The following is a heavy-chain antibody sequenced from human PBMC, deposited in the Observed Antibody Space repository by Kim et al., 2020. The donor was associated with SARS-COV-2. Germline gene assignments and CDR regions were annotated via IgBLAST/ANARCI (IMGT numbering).Heavy chain of an antibody. V-gene: IGHV1-46*01. D-gene: IGHD3-22*01. CDR2: INPSGGST. Sequence: ASVKVSCKASGYTFTSYCMHWVRQAPGQGLEWMGIINPSGGSTSYAQKFQGRVTMTRDTSTSTVYMELSSLRSEDTAVYYCARASGITMIVVVTAYGMDVWGQGTTVTVSS. CDR1: GYTFTSYC. J-gene: IGHJ6*02. CDR3: ARASGITMIVVVTAYGMDV.